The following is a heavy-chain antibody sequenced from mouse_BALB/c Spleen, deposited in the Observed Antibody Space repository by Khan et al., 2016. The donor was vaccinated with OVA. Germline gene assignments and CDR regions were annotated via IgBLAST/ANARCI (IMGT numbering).Heavy chain of an antibody. CDR2: INPSNTYT. J-gene: IGHJ3*01. V-gene: IGHV1-4*01. D-gene: IGHD2-14*01. CDR3: VREGAYDRSDGWFAY. Sequence: QVQLKQSGAELARPGASVKMSCKASGYTFTSYTMHWVRQRPGQAPEWIGHINPSNTYTNYNQNFKDKATLTLDKSSSTAYMQLSSLTSEDSAVYYCVREGAYDRSDGWFAYWGQGTLVTVSA. CDR1: GYTFTSYT.